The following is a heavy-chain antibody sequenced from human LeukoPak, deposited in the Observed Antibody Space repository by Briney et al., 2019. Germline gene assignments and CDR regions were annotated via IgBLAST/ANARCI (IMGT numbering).Heavy chain of an antibody. CDR2: INHSGST. CDR3: ARGRYSYGSGSHRAEYFQH. D-gene: IGHD3-10*01. V-gene: IGHV4-34*01. Sequence: SETLSLTCAVYGGSFSGYYWSWIRQPPGKGLEWIGEINHSGSTNYNPSLKSRVTISVDTSKNQFSLKLSSVTAADTAVYYCARGRYSYGSGSHRAEYFQHWGQGTLVTVSS. CDR1: GGSFSGYY. J-gene: IGHJ1*01.